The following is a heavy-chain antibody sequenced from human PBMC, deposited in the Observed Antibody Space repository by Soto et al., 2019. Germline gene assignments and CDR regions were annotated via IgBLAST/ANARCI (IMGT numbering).Heavy chain of an antibody. J-gene: IGHJ6*02. CDR3: AREKLGHYYDSSGYALVGYGMDV. D-gene: IGHD3-22*01. Sequence: ASVKVSCKASGYTFTSYGISWVRQAPGQGLEWMGWISAYNGNTNYAQKLQGRVTMTTDTSTSTAYMELRSLRSDDTAVYYCAREKLGHYYDSSGYALVGYGMDVWGQGTTVTVSS. CDR2: ISAYNGNT. V-gene: IGHV1-18*01. CDR1: GYTFTSYG.